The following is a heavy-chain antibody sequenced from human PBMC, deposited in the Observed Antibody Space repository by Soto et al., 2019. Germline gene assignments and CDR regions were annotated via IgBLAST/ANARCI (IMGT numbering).Heavy chain of an antibody. CDR2: IDGDGSEK. V-gene: IGHV3-7*03. CDR3: ATGPLDY. D-gene: IGHD3-10*01. CDR1: GLTFRSYW. J-gene: IGHJ4*02. Sequence: GGSLRLSCTVTGLTFRSYWMNWVRQAPGGGLEWVANIDGDGSEKTYADSIRGRFTISRNNVKNSLDLQMSNLRVGDTAMYYCATGPLDYWGQGTLVTVSS.